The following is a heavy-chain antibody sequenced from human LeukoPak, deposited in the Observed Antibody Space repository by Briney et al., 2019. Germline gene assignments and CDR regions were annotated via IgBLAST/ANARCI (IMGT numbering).Heavy chain of an antibody. J-gene: IGHJ6*03. CDR1: GGSISSYF. V-gene: IGHV4-59*08. CDR2: IYYSGST. D-gene: IGHD3-10*01. CDR3: ARGGYMVRGVIDYYYYYYMDV. Sequence: SETLSLTCTVSGGSISSYFWSWIRQPPGKGLEWIGYIYYSGSTNYNPSLKSRVTISVDTSKNQFSLKLSSVTAADTAVYYCARGGYMVRGVIDYYYYYYMDVWGKGTTVTISS.